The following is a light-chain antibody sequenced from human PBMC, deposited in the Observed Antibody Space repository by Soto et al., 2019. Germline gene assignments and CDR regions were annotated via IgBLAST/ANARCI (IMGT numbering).Light chain of an antibody. J-gene: IGLJ3*02. V-gene: IGLV2-8*01. CDR1: SSDVGAYDY. Sequence: QSALTQPPSASGSPGQSVTISCTGTSSDVGAYDYVSWYQQHPGKAPKLMIYEINKRPSGVPDRFSGSRSGTSASLAISGLQPEDEADYFCQSFDTSLRGWVFGGGTKLTVL. CDR3: QSFDTSLRGWV. CDR2: EIN.